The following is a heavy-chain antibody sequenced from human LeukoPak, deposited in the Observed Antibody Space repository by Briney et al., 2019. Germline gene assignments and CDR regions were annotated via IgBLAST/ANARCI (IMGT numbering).Heavy chain of an antibody. V-gene: IGHV4-31*03. CDR3: ATVDTAMPYYFDY. CDR1: GGSIRSGGHY. CDR2: IYYRGRT. D-gene: IGHD5-18*01. Sequence: SLSLTCTVSGGSIRSGGHYWSWISQHPGNCLGWLGYIYYRGRTYYKPSLKSGVTISVDTSKDQFSLKLSSVTAADTAVYYCATVDTAMPYYFDYLVQGTLVTVSS. J-gene: IGHJ4*02.